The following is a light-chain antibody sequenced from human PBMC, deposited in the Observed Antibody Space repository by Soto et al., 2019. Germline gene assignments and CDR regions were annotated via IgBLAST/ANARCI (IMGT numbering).Light chain of an antibody. CDR3: QQYSEWPSIT. Sequence: EIVMTQSPGTLSVSPGERATLSCRASQSVGSYLAWYQQKPGQAPRLFIYGASTRATGIPARFGGSGSGTEFTLTISSLQSEDFAVYYCQQYSEWPSITFGQGTRLEI. CDR1: QSVGSY. V-gene: IGKV3-15*01. CDR2: GAS. J-gene: IGKJ5*01.